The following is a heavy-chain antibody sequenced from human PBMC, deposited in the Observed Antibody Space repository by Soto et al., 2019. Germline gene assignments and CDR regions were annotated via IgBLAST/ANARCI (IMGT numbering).Heavy chain of an antibody. CDR3: ARMYSSGCSFDY. D-gene: IGHD6-19*01. CDR1: GGSFSGYY. CDR2: INHSGST. J-gene: IGHJ4*02. Sequence: PSETLSLTCAVYGGSFSGYYWSWIRQPPGKGLEWIGEINHSGSTNYNPSLKSRVTISVDTSKNQFSLKLSSVTAADTAVYYCARMYSSGCSFDYWGQGTLVTVSS. V-gene: IGHV4-34*01.